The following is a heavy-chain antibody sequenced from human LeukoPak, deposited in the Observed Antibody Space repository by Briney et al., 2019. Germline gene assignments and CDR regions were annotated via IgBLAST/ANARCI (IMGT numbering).Heavy chain of an antibody. D-gene: IGHD5-12*01. CDR2: TYTSGST. V-gene: IGHV4-4*07. Sequence: SETLSLTCTVSGGSISSYYWSWIRQPAGKGLEWIGRTYTSGSTNYNPSLKSRVTMSVDTSKNQFSLRLSSVTAADTAVYYCARGFSSGYDFPFDYWGQGTLVTVSS. CDR1: GGSISSYY. J-gene: IGHJ4*02. CDR3: ARGFSSGYDFPFDY.